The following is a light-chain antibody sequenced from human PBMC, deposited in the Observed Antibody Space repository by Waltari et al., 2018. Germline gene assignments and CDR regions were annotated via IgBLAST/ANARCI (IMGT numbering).Light chain of an antibody. V-gene: IGKV1-39*01. CDR3: QQSYSTPQT. CDR1: QNIRRN. Sequence: DIQMTQSPSSLSASVGDRVTITCRASQNIRRNLNWYQQKPGKAPKVLIYAASSLQSGVPSRFSGSGSGTDFALTISSLQPEDFATYYCQQSYSTPQTFGQGTKLEI. J-gene: IGKJ2*01. CDR2: AAS.